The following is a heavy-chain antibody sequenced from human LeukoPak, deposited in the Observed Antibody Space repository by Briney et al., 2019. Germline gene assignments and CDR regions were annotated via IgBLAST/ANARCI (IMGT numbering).Heavy chain of an antibody. J-gene: IGHJ4*02. D-gene: IGHD1-26*01. V-gene: IGHV1-69*04. CDR2: IMPILDIT. CDR3: AREAIGSYYTNFDY. Sequence: SVKVSCKASGGTFSHYAISWVRQAPGQGLEWMGRIMPILDITHYAQKFQGRVTISADKSTSTAYMDLSGLRSEDTAVYYCAREAIGSYYTNFDYWGQGTLVTVSS. CDR1: GGTFSHYA.